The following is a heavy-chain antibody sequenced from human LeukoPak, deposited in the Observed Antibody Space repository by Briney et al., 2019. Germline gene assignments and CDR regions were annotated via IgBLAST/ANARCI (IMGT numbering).Heavy chain of an antibody. CDR3: ARGGAAAGNAFDI. CDR1: GGSISSYY. Sequence: SETLSLTCTVSGGSISSYYWNWIRQPPGKGLEWIGYIYYSGSTNYNPSLKSRVTISVDTSKNQFSLKLSSVTAADTAVYYCARGGAAAGNAFDIWGQGTMVTVPS. J-gene: IGHJ3*02. V-gene: IGHV4-59*01. D-gene: IGHD6-13*01. CDR2: IYYSGST.